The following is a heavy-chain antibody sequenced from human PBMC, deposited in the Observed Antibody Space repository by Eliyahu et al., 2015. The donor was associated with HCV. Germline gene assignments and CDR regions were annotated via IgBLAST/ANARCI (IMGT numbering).Heavy chain of an antibody. CDR3: ARGKIPRSYYGSETFNIWFDP. D-gene: IGHD3-10*01. CDR2: VIPMDDRE. J-gene: IGHJ5*02. V-gene: IGHV1-69*01. Sequence: QVQLVQSGAEVKQPGSSVKVSCQXSGDIFSRYSXNWVRQAPGQGLEWLGGVIPMDDRESYAQKFQGRLSIFADDFTSTTYMELSSLTPEDTAVYYCARGKIPRSYYGSETFNIWFDPWGQGTPVTVSS. CDR1: GDIFSRYS.